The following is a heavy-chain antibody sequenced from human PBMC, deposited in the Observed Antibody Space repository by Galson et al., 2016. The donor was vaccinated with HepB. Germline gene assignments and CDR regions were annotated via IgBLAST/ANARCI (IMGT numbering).Heavy chain of an antibody. J-gene: IGHJ4*02. V-gene: IGHV3-23*01. CDR1: GFTLSNYA. D-gene: IGHD2-15*01. Sequence: SLRLSCAASGFTLSNYAMSWVRQAPGKGLEWVSDISGSGITTYYADSVKGRFTISRDTSKKTVYLQMSSLRAEDTAVYYCARLFGGYIDYWGQGTLVTVSS. CDR3: ARLFGGYIDY. CDR2: ISGSGITT.